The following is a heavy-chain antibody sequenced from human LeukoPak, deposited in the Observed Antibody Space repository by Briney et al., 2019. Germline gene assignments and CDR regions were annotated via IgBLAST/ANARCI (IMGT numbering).Heavy chain of an antibody. D-gene: IGHD3-10*01. CDR2: IYPSGST. CDR3: ARDSHYYGSGTGLDV. J-gene: IGHJ6*04. CDR1: GYPISSGYY. Sequence: SETLSLTCTVSGYPISSGYYWGWIRQPPGKGLEWIGSIYPSGSTYYNPSLKSRVTISVDTSKNQFSLKLNSVTAADTAVYYCARDSHYYGSGTGLDVWGKGTTVTVSS. V-gene: IGHV4-38-2*02.